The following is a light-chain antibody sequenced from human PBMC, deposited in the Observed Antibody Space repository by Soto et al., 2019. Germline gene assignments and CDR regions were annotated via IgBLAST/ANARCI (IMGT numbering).Light chain of an antibody. J-gene: IGKJ2*01. CDR3: QQYGSSPPYT. CDR1: QSVSSSY. Sequence: EIVLTQSPGTLSLSPGERATLSCRASQSVSSSYLAWYQQKPGQAPRLLIYGASSRATGIPDRFDGSGSGTDFTLTISRLEPEDFAVYYCQQYGSSPPYTFGQGTNLEIK. CDR2: GAS. V-gene: IGKV3-20*01.